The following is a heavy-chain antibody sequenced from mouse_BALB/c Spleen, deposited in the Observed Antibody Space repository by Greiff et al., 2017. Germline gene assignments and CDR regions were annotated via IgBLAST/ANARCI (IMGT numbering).Heavy chain of an antibody. CDR1: GFSLTSYG. CDR2: IWSGGST. D-gene: IGHD2-14*01. CDR3: ASAYYRYDAWFAY. J-gene: IGHJ3*01. Sequence: VQVVESGPGLVQPSQSLSITCTVSGFSLTSYGVHWVRQSPGKGLEWLGVIWSGGSTDYNAAFISRLSISKDNSKSQVFFKMNSLQANDTAIYYCASAYYRYDAWFAYWGQGTLVTVSA. V-gene: IGHV2-2*02.